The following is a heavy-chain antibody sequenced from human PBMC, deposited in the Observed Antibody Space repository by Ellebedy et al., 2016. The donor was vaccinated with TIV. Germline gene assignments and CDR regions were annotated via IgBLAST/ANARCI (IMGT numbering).Heavy chain of an antibody. V-gene: IGHV5-51*01. CDR3: ARWLDREDFSRQHYYYFEF. CDR2: IYPGDSAT. D-gene: IGHD4-23*01. J-gene: IGHJ2*01. Sequence: GESLKISCMASGYSFSYYWIGWVRQMPGKGLEWMGLIYPGDSATRYSPSFQGQVTISVDKSLSTAYLQWRSLKASDTAMYYCARWLDREDFSRQHYYYFEFWGRGTLVTVSS. CDR1: GYSFSYYW.